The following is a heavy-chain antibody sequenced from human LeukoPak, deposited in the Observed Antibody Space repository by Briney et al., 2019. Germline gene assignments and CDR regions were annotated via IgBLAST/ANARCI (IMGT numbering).Heavy chain of an antibody. CDR3: ARAISLPRIAAAGGLDY. J-gene: IGHJ4*02. V-gene: IGHV3-30*02. CDR2: IRYDGSNK. Sequence: PGGSLRLSCAASGFTFSSYGMHWVRQTPGKGLEWVAFIRYDGSNKYYADSVKGRFTISRDNSKNTLYLQMNSLRAEDTAVYYCARAISLPRIAAAGGLDYWGQGTLVTVSS. D-gene: IGHD6-13*01. CDR1: GFTFSSYG.